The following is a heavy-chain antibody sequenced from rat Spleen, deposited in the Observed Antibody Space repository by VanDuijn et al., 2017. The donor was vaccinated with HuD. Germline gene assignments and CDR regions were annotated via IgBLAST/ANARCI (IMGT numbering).Heavy chain of an antibody. J-gene: IGHJ2*01. CDR2: ISPSGVIT. CDR3: TRENYYSADY. Sequence: EVQLVESGGGLVQPGRSLKLSCAASGFTFSSYDMAWVRQAPTKGLEWVASISPSGVITYYRDSVKGRFTVSRDNTKSTLYLQINSLRSEDTATYYCTRENYYSADYWGQGVMVTVSS. CDR1: GFTFSSYD. V-gene: IGHV5-27*01. D-gene: IGHD1-1*01.